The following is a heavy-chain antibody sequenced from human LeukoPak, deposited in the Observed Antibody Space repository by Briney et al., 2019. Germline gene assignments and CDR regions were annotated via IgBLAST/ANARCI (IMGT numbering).Heavy chain of an antibody. V-gene: IGHV3-7*01. CDR2: IDQDGSEE. CDR1: GFTFSDSW. CDR3: ASLRIAGYYYYMDV. J-gene: IGHJ6*03. Sequence: PGGSLRRSCAASGFTFSDSWMTWVRQAPGKGLEWVANIDQDGSEEYYVDSVKGRFTISRDNAKNSVYLQMNSLRAEDTAVYYCASLRIAGYYYYMDVWGKGTTVTVSS. D-gene: IGHD6-13*01.